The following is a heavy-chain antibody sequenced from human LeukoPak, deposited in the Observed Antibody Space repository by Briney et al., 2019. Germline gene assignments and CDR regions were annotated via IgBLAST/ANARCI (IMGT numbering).Heavy chain of an antibody. CDR1: GFTFSSYG. V-gene: IGHV3-30*19. Sequence: GGSLRLSCAASGFTFSSYGMHWVRQAPGKGLEWVAVIWYDGSNKYYADSVKGRFTISRDNSKNTLYLQMNSLRAEDTAVYYCARTERFLEWLSPLYYYYGMDVWGQGTTVTVSS. J-gene: IGHJ6*02. CDR3: ARTERFLEWLSPLYYYYGMDV. D-gene: IGHD3-3*01. CDR2: IWYDGSNK.